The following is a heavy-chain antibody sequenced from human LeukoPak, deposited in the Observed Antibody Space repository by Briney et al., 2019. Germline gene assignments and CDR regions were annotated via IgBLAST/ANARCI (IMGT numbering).Heavy chain of an antibody. CDR3: ARQDYYDGSGTFYGPLMAPFNY. D-gene: IGHD3-22*01. Sequence: GESLKISCKGSGYSFSSYWIAWVRQMPGKGLEWMGIIYPGDSDTRYSPSFQGQVTISVDKSTSTAYLQWGSLRASDTAMYYCARQDYYDGSGTFYGPLMAPFNYWGQGTLVTVSS. CDR2: IYPGDSDT. CDR1: GYSFSSYW. V-gene: IGHV5-51*01. J-gene: IGHJ4*02.